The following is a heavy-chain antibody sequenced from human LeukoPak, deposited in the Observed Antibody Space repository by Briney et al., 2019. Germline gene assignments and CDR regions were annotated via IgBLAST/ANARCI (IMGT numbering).Heavy chain of an antibody. J-gene: IGHJ5*02. CDR3: ARTGLVIGWWFDP. Sequence: PSETLSLTCTVSGGSISSYYWSWIRQPPGKGLEWIGYIYYSGSTNYNPSLKSRVTISVDTSKNQFSLKLSSVTAADTAVYYCARTGLVIGWWFDPWGRGTLVTVSS. CDR1: GGSISSYY. V-gene: IGHV4-59*01. D-gene: IGHD6-19*01. CDR2: IYYSGST.